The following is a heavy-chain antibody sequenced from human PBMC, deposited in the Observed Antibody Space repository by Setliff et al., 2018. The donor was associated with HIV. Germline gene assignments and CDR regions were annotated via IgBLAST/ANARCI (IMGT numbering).Heavy chain of an antibody. CDR2: IKQDGSEK. D-gene: IGHD3-22*01. CDR3: ARTYYYDASGYYRPFDI. J-gene: IGHJ3*02. Sequence: GGSLRLSCAASEFTFSGHWMSWVRQAPGKGLEWVANIKQDGSEKNYVDFVKGRFTISRDNAKNSLYLQMNSLRAEGTAVYYCARTYYYDASGYYRPFDIWGQGTMVTVS. V-gene: IGHV3-7*03. CDR1: EFTFSGHW.